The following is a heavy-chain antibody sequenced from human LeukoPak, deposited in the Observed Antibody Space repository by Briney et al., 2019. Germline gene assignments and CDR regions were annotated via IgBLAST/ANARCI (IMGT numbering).Heavy chain of an antibody. Sequence: GGSLRLSCAASGFTFSRYWMSWVRQAPGKGLEWVANIKQDGSETDYVDSVKGRFTISRDNANNSLFLQMKSPRAEDTAVYYCARVGKYSSGYSPEFDFWGQGTLVVVSS. CDR1: GFTFSRYW. V-gene: IGHV3-7*05. D-gene: IGHD3-22*01. J-gene: IGHJ4*02. CDR2: IKQDGSET. CDR3: ARVGKYSSGYSPEFDF.